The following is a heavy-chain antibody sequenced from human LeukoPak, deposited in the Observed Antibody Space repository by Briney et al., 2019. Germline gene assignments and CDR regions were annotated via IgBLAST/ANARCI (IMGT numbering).Heavy chain of an antibody. CDR3: ARDEYDILTGYSY. D-gene: IGHD3-9*01. Sequence: PGGSLRLSCAASGFTSSSYSMNWVRQAPGKGLEWVSYISSSSSTIYYADSVKGRFTISRDNAKNSLYLQMNSLRAEDTAVYYCARDEYDILTGYSYWGQGTLVTVSS. J-gene: IGHJ4*02. CDR1: GFTSSSYS. V-gene: IGHV3-48*01. CDR2: ISSSSSTI.